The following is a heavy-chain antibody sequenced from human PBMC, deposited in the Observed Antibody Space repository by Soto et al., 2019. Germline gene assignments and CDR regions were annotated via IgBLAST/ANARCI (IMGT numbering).Heavy chain of an antibody. D-gene: IGHD6-19*01. CDR3: ARGPPWNTSGWYVLDYYSYGMDV. Sequence: SETLSLTCAVYGGSFSGYYWSWIRQPPGKGLEWIGEINHSVSTNYNPSLKSRVTISLDMSKNQFSLKLSSVTAADTAVYYCARGPPWNTSGWYVLDYYSYGMDVWGQGTKVTVSS. CDR1: GGSFSGYY. CDR2: INHSVST. J-gene: IGHJ6*02. V-gene: IGHV4-34*01.